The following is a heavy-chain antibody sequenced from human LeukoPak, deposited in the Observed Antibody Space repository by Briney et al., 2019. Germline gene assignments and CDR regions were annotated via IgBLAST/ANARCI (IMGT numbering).Heavy chain of an antibody. CDR2: INSDGSIT. CDR1: GFTFSSYW. V-gene: IGHV3-74*01. D-gene: IGHD5-12*01. J-gene: IGHJ4*02. Sequence: GGSLRLSCAASGFTFSSYWMHWVRQAPGKGLMWVSRINSDGSITNYADSAKGRFTISRDNAKNTLYLQMNSLRAEDTAVYYCARVRATFSPHFDNWGQGTLVTVSS. CDR3: ARVRATFSPHFDN.